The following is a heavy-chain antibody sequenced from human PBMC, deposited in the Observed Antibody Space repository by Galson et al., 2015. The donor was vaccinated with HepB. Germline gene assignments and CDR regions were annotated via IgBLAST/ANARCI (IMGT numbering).Heavy chain of an antibody. D-gene: IGHD3-22*01. CDR3: ARRPPYFYDSSGYYPHVFDI. Sequence: ETLSLTCSVSGGSISGYSWSWIRHSPGKGLEWIGYIDYTGRTNYNPSIKSRVTISADTSKNQFSLKLSSVTAADTAVYYCARRPPYFYDSSGYYPHVFDIWGQGTMVAVSS. V-gene: IGHV4-59*01. CDR1: GGSISGYS. CDR2: IDYTGRT. J-gene: IGHJ3*02.